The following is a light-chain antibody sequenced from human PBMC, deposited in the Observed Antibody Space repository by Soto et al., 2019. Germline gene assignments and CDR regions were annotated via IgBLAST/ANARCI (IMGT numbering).Light chain of an antibody. J-gene: IGKJ3*01. CDR3: QHSRFT. CDR1: QSISSW. V-gene: IGKV1-5*03. Sequence: DIQMTQSPSTLSASVGDRVTITCRASQSISSWLAWYQQKPGKAPKLLIYKASSLESGVPSRFSGSGSGTEFTLTISSLQPDDFATYYCQHSRFTFGPGTKVDIK. CDR2: KAS.